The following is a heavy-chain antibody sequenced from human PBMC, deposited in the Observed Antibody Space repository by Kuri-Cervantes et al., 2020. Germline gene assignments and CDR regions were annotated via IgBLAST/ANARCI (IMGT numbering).Heavy chain of an antibody. D-gene: IGHD4-17*01. CDR1: GGSISSGDYY. Sequence: SETLSLTCTVSGGSISSGDYYWSWIRQPPGKGLEWIGYIYYSGSTYYNPSLKSRVTISVDTSKNQFSLKLSSVTAADTAVYYCARAERDDYGDYGTGSNWFDPWGQGTLVTVSS. CDR3: ARAERDDYGDYGTGSNWFDP. J-gene: IGHJ5*02. V-gene: IGHV4-30-4*01. CDR2: IYYSGST.